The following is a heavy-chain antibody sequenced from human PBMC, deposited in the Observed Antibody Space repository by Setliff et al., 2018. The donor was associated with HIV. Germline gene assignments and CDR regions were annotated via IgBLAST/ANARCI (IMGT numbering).Heavy chain of an antibody. CDR1: GGSISRSDYY. CDR3: ARVRTHYYDSSGYWGMDV. V-gene: IGHV4-39*01. J-gene: IGHJ6*03. CDR2: FYDGGSS. Sequence: SETLSLTCTVSGGSISRSDYYWGWIRQPPGKGLEWIGSFYDGGSSTGYAGSVKGRFTISRDNAKNTLFLEMNSLRAEDTAVYYCARVRTHYYDSSGYWGMDVWGKGTTVTVSS. D-gene: IGHD3-22*01.